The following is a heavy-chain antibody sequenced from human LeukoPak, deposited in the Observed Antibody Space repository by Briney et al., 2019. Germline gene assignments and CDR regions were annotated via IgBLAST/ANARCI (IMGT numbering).Heavy chain of an antibody. CDR1: GGSISSYY. CDR3: AGGLLWFGELSPNFDY. V-gene: IGHV4-59*08. CDR2: IYYSGST. J-gene: IGHJ4*02. D-gene: IGHD3-10*01. Sequence: SETLSLTCTVSGGSISSYYWSWIRQPPGKGLEWIGYIYYSGSTNYNPSLKSRVTISVDTSKNQFSLKLSSVTAADTAVYYCAGGLLWFGELSPNFDYWGQGTLVTVSS.